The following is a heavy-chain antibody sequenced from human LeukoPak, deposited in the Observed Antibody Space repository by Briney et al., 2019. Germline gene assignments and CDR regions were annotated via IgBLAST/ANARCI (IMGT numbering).Heavy chain of an antibody. Sequence: GGSLRLSCAASGFTFSSYSMNWVRQAPGKGLEWVSSISSSSSYIYYADSVKGRFTISRDNAKNSLYLQMNSLRAEDTAVYYCARSHYYDSNGYYYYYYGMDVWGQGTTVTVSS. V-gene: IGHV3-21*01. CDR1: GFTFSSYS. J-gene: IGHJ6*02. CDR3: ARSHYYDSNGYYYYYYGMDV. CDR2: ISSSSSYI. D-gene: IGHD3-22*01.